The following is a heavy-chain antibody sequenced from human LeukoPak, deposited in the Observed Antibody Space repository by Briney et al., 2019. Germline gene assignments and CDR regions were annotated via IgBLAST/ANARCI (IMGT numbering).Heavy chain of an antibody. J-gene: IGHJ4*02. CDR2: ISSSSSYI. CDR3: ARIYSSGRHGGY. Sequence: PGGSLRLSCAASGFTFSSYSMNWVRQAPGKGLEWVSSISSSSSYIYYADSVKGRFTISRDNAKNSLYLQMNSLRAEDTAVYYCARIYSSGRHGGYWGQGTLVTVSS. V-gene: IGHV3-21*01. D-gene: IGHD6-19*01. CDR1: GFTFSSYS.